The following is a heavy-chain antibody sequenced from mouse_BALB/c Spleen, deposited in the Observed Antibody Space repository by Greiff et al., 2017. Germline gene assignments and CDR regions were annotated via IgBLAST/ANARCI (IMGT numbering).Heavy chain of an antibody. CDR1: GYTFTSYW. CDR2: IYPGDGDT. J-gene: IGHJ4*01. CDR3: ARLALAMDY. Sequence: QVQLQQSGAELARPGASVKLSCKASGYTFTSYWMQWVKQRPGQGLEWIGAIYPGDGDTRYTQKFKGKATLTADKSSSTAYMQLSSLASEDSAVYYCARLALAMDYWGQGTSVTVSS. V-gene: IGHV1-87*01.